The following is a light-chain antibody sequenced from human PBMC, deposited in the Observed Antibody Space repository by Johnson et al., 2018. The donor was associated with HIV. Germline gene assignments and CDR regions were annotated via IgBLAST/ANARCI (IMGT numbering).Light chain of an antibody. CDR2: DNH. J-gene: IGLJ1*01. Sequence: QSVLTQPPSVSAAPGQKVTIPCSGSSSNIGNNYASWYQQVPGTAPKLLIYDNHKRPPGIPDRFSGSKSGTSATLGITGLQTGDEADYYCGTWDNSLSAGVFGTGTKFTVL. V-gene: IGLV1-51*01. CDR1: SSNIGNNY. CDR3: GTWDNSLSAGV.